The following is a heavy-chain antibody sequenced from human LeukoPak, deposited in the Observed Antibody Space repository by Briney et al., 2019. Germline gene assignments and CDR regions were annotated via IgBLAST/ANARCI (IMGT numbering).Heavy chain of an antibody. CDR1: GFTFTGYY. D-gene: IGHD4-17*01. V-gene: IGHV1-2*04. J-gene: IGHJ4*02. CDR2: INLNNGGT. Sequence: GASVTVSCKASGFTFTGYYMNWVRQAPGQGLEWMGWINLNNGGTNYAQKFQGWVTMTRDTSISTAYMELSRLTYDDTAVYYCARDSATVTTPYFDCWGQGPLVTVSS. CDR3: ARDSATVTTPYFDC.